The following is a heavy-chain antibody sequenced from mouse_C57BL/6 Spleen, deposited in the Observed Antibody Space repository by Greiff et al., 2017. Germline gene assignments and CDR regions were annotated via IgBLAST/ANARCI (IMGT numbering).Heavy chain of an antibody. CDR3: ARPDYYGSSFDY. CDR1: GYTFTSYW. V-gene: IGHV1-69*01. D-gene: IGHD1-1*01. CDR2: IDPSDSYT. Sequence: QVQLKQPGAELVMPGASVKLSCKASGYTFTSYWMHWVKQRPGQGLEWIGEIDPSDSYTNNNQKFKGKSTWTVDKSSSTAYMQLSSLTSEDSAVYYCARPDYYGSSFDYWGQGTTLTVSS. J-gene: IGHJ2*01.